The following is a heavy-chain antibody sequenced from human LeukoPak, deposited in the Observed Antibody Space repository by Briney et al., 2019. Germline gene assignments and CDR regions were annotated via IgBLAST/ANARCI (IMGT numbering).Heavy chain of an antibody. D-gene: IGHD2-21*02. J-gene: IGHJ5*02. V-gene: IGHV3-33*01. Sequence: GRSLTLSCAASGFLFSTYGMHWVRQAPGKGLEWVAVIWYDGSDKYYADSVKGRFTISRDNFKSTLYLQMNSLRADDTAVYYCARGSGSSSATAFDPWGQGTLATVSS. CDR1: GFLFSTYG. CDR2: IWYDGSDK. CDR3: ARGSGSSSATAFDP.